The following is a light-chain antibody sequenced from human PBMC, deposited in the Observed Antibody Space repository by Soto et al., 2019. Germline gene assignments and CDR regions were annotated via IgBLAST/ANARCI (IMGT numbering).Light chain of an antibody. V-gene: IGLV2-11*01. J-gene: IGLJ1*01. Sequence: QSALTQPRSVSGSPGQSVTISCTGTSSDVGAYSYVSWYQQHPGKAPKVMIYDVSKRPSGVPDRFSGSKSGNTASLTISGLQAEDEADYYCCSYAGTYIYVFGTGTKLTVL. CDR3: CSYAGTYIYV. CDR1: SSDVGAYSY. CDR2: DVS.